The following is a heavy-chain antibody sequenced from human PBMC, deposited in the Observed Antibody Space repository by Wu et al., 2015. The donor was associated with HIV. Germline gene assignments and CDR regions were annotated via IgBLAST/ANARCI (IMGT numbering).Heavy chain of an antibody. CDR2: IIPLFGTT. CDR3: AGAFDSGDYYYVYFDS. Sequence: QVQLVQSGAEVKKPGSSVKVSCKASGGNFSTYEFNWVRQAPGQGLEWVGKIIPLFGTTDYAQRLQGRVAITADESSSTAYMELRSLRSEDTATYYCAGAFDSGDYYYVYFDSWGQGTLVTVSS. V-gene: IGHV1-69*15. J-gene: IGHJ4*02. CDR1: GGNFSTYE. D-gene: IGHD3-22*01.